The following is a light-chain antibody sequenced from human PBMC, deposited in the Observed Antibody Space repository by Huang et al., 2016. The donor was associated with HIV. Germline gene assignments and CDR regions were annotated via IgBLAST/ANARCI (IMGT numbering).Light chain of an antibody. CDR2: GAS. CDR3: QQYDNWPPIT. Sequence: EIVMTQSPATMSVSPGDGATLPCRASQSVASNLAWYQQKPGQAPRLLIYGASTRATGIPARFSGSGSGTEFTLTISSLQSEDFAVYYCQQYDNWPPITFGQGTRLEIK. J-gene: IGKJ5*01. V-gene: IGKV3-15*01. CDR1: QSVASN.